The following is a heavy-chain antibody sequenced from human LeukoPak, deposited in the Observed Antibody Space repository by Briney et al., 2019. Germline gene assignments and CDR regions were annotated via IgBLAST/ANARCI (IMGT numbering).Heavy chain of an antibody. CDR2: INPSGGST. CDR1: GYTFTSYY. Sequence: ASVKVSCKASGYTFTSYYMHWVRQAPGQGLEWMGIINPSGGSTSYAQKFQGRVTMTRDMSTSTVYMELGSLRSEDTAVYYCARDLRDTAMAHDAFDIWGQGTMVTVSS. D-gene: IGHD5-18*01. CDR3: ARDLRDTAMAHDAFDI. J-gene: IGHJ3*02. V-gene: IGHV1-46*01.